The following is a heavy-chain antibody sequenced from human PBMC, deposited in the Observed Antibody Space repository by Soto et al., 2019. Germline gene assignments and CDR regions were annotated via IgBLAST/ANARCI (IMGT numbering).Heavy chain of an antibody. CDR3: ARDPDLIEAAGNYFDY. CDR1: GFTLNTYS. J-gene: IGHJ4*02. D-gene: IGHD6-13*01. Sequence: GGSLRLSCSVSGFTLNTYSMHWVRQAPGKGLEWVAVVSFDGVNKHYRDSVKGRFTISRDIAKNTLYLQMTSLRLEDTALYYCARDPDLIEAAGNYFDYWGQGTLVTVSS. CDR2: VSFDGVNK. V-gene: IGHV3-30-3*01.